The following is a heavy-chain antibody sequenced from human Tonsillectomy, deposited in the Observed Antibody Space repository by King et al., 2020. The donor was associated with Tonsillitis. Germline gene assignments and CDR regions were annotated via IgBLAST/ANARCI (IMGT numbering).Heavy chain of an antibody. D-gene: IGHD4-17*01. CDR1: GGAISSGSYY. CDR2: IYYSGST. Sequence: LQLQESGPGLVKPSETLSLVCTVSGGAISSGSYYWGWIRQPPGKGLEWIGTIYYSGSTYYNPSLKSRVTISVDTSKNQFSLKLSSVTAADTAVYYCARRGYGDPLFDYWGQGTLVTVSS. CDR3: ARRGYGDPLFDY. J-gene: IGHJ4*02. V-gene: IGHV4-39*07.